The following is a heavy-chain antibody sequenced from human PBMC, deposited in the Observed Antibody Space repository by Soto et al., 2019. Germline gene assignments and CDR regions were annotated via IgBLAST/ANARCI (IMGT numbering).Heavy chain of an antibody. V-gene: IGHV4-30-4*01. Sequence: QVQMQESGPGLVEPSQTLSLTCTVSGAPINRGDYFWSWIRQPPGQALEWLGNIFHSGSTYYNPSLKSRLNILGDTSKNQISLRLTSVTVADTAVYFCARDQWHSGGFSGFDPWGQGTLVTVSS. D-gene: IGHD6-19*01. CDR1: GAPINRGDYF. CDR2: IFHSGST. CDR3: ARDQWHSGGFSGFDP. J-gene: IGHJ5*02.